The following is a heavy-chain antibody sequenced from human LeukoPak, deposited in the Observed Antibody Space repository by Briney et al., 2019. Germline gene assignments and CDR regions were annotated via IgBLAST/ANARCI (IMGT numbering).Heavy chain of an antibody. J-gene: IGHJ5*02. D-gene: IGHD5-18*01. V-gene: IGHV3-7*03. Sequence: PTGGSLRLSCVASGLTVSNHWMSWVRQAPGKGLEWVANIREERGQESYVDSVKGRFTISKNSAKNSLYLQMNTLRVEDTAMYYCASLDTAKQPLANHWGQGTLVTVSS. CDR3: ASLDTAKQPLANH. CDR1: GLTVSNHW. CDR2: IREERGQE.